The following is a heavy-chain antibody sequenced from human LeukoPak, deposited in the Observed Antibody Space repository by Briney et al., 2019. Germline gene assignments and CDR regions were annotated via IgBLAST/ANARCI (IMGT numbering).Heavy chain of an antibody. J-gene: IGHJ4*02. CDR3: ARAIYGGPFDY. D-gene: IGHD4-17*01. CDR1: GFTFSNSW. V-gene: IGHV3-7*01. CDR2: IKADGSEK. Sequence: GGSLRLSCAGSGFTFSNSWMSWVRQAPGKGLECVANIKADGSEKHYVDSVKGRFTIYRDNGKNSVYLQMNSLRAEDTAVYYCARAIYGGPFDYWGQGTLVTVSS.